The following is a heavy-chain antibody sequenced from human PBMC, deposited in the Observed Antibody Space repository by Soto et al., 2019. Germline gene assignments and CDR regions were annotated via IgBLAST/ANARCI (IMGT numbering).Heavy chain of an antibody. J-gene: IGHJ6*02. CDR3: ATQTISYTWGV. V-gene: IGHV4-4*02. D-gene: IGHD3-16*01. CDR2: LSRGDER. CDR1: GAPITTTKW. Sequence: QVQLQESGPGLVEPSETLSLTCTVSGAPITTTKWWAWVRLPPGKGLEWIGELSRGDERSSNPSLEGRFTMSLDKSNNHFSLKLTSVTAADTAIYYCATQTISYTWGVWGRGTSVTVSS.